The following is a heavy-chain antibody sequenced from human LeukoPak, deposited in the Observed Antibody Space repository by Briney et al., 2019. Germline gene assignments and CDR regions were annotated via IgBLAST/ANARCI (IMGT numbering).Heavy chain of an antibody. CDR1: IDSFTNYY. V-gene: IGHV4-39*01. CDR3: ARQTGSGLFILP. J-gene: IGHJ4*02. CDR2: IYYSGNT. D-gene: IGHD3/OR15-3a*01. Sequence: SETLSLTCAVYIDSFTNYYWNWIRQPPGKGLEWIGSIYYSGNTYYNASLKSQVSISIDTSKNQFSLRLTSVTAADTAVYYCARQTGSGLFILPGGQGTLVTVSS.